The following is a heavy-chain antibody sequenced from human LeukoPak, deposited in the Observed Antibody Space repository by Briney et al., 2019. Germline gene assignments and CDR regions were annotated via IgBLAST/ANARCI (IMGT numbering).Heavy chain of an antibody. CDR2: ISSSSSYI. CDR1: GFTFSSYS. V-gene: IGHV3-21*01. Sequence: GGSLRLSGAASGFTFSSYSMNWVRQAPGKGLEWVSSISSSSSYIYYADSVKGRFTISRDNAKNSLYLQMNSLRAEDTAVYYCALLSTVRVDYWGQGTLVTVSS. CDR3: ALLSTVRVDY. J-gene: IGHJ4*02. D-gene: IGHD3-10*01.